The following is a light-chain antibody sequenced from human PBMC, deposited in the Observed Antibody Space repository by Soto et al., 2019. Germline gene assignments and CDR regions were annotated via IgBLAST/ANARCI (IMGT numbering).Light chain of an antibody. CDR2: GAS. CDR1: QSIGDT. CDR3: QQRSNWPPSIT. V-gene: IGKV3-15*01. J-gene: IGKJ5*01. Sequence: EIVMTHSPATLSVSPGGRATLSCRASQSIGDTLAWYQLKPGQAPRLLIYGASSRVTGFPARFSGSGSGTDFTLTIYRLEPEDFAVYYCQQRSNWPPSITFGQGTRLEIK.